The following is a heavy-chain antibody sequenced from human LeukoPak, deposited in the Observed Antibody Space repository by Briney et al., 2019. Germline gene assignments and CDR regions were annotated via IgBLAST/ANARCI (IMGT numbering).Heavy chain of an antibody. D-gene: IGHD1-26*01. CDR2: IYYSGST. CDR3: ASGRELTATLPF. CDR1: GGSITSGDYY. V-gene: IGHV4-30-4*01. J-gene: IGHJ4*02. Sequence: SETLSLTCTVCGGSITSGDYYCRWIRQPPGKGLEWIGYIYYSGSTYYNPSLKSRVTISVDTSKNQFSLDLNSVTAADTAVYYCASGRELTATLPFWGQGTLVTVSS.